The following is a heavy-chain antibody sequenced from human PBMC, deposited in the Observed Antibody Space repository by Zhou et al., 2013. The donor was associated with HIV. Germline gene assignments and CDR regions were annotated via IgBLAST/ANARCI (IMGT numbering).Heavy chain of an antibody. CDR2: SSTYNSRA. D-gene: IGHD3-16*01. CDR3: ARFEFIVTFGGVAPNSYHFDN. Sequence: QVQLVQSGAEVKKPGASVKVSCQASGYTFTSYGISWVRQAPGQGLEWMGWSSTYNSRANYAQNLQGRLTLTRDISTSTAYMELRSLRSDDTASYYCARFEFIVTFGGVAPNSYHFDNWGQGTLITVSS. CDR1: GYTFTSYG. J-gene: IGHJ4*02. V-gene: IGHV1-18*01.